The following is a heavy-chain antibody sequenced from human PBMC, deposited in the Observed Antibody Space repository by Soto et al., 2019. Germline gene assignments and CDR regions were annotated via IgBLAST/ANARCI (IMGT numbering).Heavy chain of an antibody. Sequence: GGSLRLSCAASGFTFSSYGMHWVRQAPGKGLEWVAVISYDGSNKYYADSVKGRFTISRDNSKNTPYLQMNSLRAEDTAVYYCAKDSEDIVVVPAAKPYYYYGMDVWGQGTTVTVSS. CDR1: GFTFSSYG. CDR2: ISYDGSNK. CDR3: AKDSEDIVVVPAAKPYYYYGMDV. J-gene: IGHJ6*02. D-gene: IGHD2-2*02. V-gene: IGHV3-30*18.